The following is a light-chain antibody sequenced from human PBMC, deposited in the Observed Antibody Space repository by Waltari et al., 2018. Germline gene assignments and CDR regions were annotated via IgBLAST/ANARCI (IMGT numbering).Light chain of an antibody. Sequence: QSVLTQPPSASGTPGQRVTISCSGSSSNIGSNTVNWYQQLPGTAPKLLIYSNNQRPSGVPDRFSGSKSGTSASLAISGLQSEDEADYYGAAWDDSLNGDVVFGGGTKLTVL. V-gene: IGLV1-44*01. CDR1: SSNIGSNT. CDR2: SNN. CDR3: AAWDDSLNGDVV. J-gene: IGLJ2*01.